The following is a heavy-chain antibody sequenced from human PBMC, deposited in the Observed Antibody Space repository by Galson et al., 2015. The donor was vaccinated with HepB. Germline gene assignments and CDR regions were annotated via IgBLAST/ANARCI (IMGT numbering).Heavy chain of an antibody. CDR3: ARVADADYGDHSHFDY. Sequence: SLRLSCAASGFTFSDYYMSWIRQAPEKGLEWVSYISSSSTYTNYADSVKGRFTISRDNAKKSLYLQINSLRAEDTAVYYCARVADADYGDHSHFDYWGQGTLVTVSS. D-gene: IGHD4-17*01. J-gene: IGHJ4*02. CDR2: ISSSSTYT. CDR1: GFTFSDYY. V-gene: IGHV3-11*06.